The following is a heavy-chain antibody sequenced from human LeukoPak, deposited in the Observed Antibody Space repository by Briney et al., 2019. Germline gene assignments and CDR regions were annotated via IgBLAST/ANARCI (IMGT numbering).Heavy chain of an antibody. J-gene: IGHJ6*02. CDR2: IYYSGST. CDR3: VRDPSGTYSGYYGMDV. CDR1: GGSFKGYY. D-gene: IGHD1-26*01. Sequence: SETLSRTCNVSGGSFKGYYWSWIRQPPGKGLEWVGHIYYSGSTIYNPSLKSRVTISLDTSRNHLSLNLTSVTAADTAVYYCVRDPSGTYSGYYGMDVWGQGTTVPVSS. V-gene: IGHV4-59*01.